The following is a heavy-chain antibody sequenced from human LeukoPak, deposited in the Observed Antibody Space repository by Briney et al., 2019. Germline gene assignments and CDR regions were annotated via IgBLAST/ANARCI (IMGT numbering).Heavy chain of an antibody. V-gene: IGHV4-38-2*01. D-gene: IGHD2-2*01. CDR3: ARASRCSSTSCYADYYYYMDV. CDR2: IYHSGST. J-gene: IGHJ6*03. CDR1: GYSIGSGYY. Sequence: PSETLSLTCAVSGYSIGSGYYWGWIRQPPGKGLEWIGSIYHSGSTYYNPSLKSRVTISVDTSKNQFSLKLSSVTAADTAVYYCARASRCSSTSCYADYYYYMDVWGKGTTVTVSS.